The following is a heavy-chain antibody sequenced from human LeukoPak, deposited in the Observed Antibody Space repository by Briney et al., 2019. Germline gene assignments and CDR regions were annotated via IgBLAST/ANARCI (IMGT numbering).Heavy chain of an antibody. V-gene: IGHV1-2*02. CDR2: INPNSGGT. CDR1: GYTFTNYY. D-gene: IGHD6-19*01. Sequence: ASVKVSCKASGYTFTNYYMHWVRQAPGQGLEWMGWINPNSGGTNYAQKFQGRVTMTRDTSISTAYMELSRLRSDDTAVYYCARTRGWSDIHYYYYMDVWGKGTTVTVSS. J-gene: IGHJ6*03. CDR3: ARTRGWSDIHYYYYMDV.